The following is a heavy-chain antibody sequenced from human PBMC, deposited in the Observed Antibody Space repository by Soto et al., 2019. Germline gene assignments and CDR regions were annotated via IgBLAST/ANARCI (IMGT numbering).Heavy chain of an antibody. V-gene: IGHV1-69*14. CDR3: ARHVPAAGYYYGMDV. Sequence: QVQLVQSGAEVKKPGSSVKVSCKASGGTFSSYAISWVRQAPGQGLEWMGGIIPIFGTADYAQKFQGRVTITADKSTSTAYMELGSLRSEDTAVYYCARHVPAAGYYYGMDVWGQGTTVTVSS. CDR2: IIPIFGTA. D-gene: IGHD2-2*01. CDR1: GGTFSSYA. J-gene: IGHJ6*02.